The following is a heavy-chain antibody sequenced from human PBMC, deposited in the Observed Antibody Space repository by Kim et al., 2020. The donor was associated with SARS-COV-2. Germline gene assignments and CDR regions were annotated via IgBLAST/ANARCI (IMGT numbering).Heavy chain of an antibody. D-gene: IGHD6-13*01. CDR1: GFTFSYYW. J-gene: IGHJ4*02. CDR2: ISSDGSSI. CDR3: ARDRAGGTPFDI. Sequence: GGSLRLSCAATGFTFSYYWMHWVRQTPGEGLVWVARISSDGSSITYADSMRGRFIDYRDNPRNTVYLQMVSLRVDDTAVYYCARDRAGGTPFDIWGQGALVTVSS. V-gene: IGHV3-74*01.